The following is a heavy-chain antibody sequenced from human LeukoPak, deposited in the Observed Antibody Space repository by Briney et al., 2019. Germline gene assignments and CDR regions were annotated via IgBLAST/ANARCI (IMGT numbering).Heavy chain of an antibody. CDR2: IYPGDSDT. Sequence: GESLKISCKGSGYSFTSYWIGWVRQMPGKGLEWMGIIYPGDSDTRYSPSFQGQVTISADKSISTAYLQWSSLEASDTAMYYCARGYCSGGRCSDFDYWGQGTLVTVSS. J-gene: IGHJ4*02. CDR3: ARGYCSGGRCSDFDY. D-gene: IGHD2-15*01. V-gene: IGHV5-51*01. CDR1: GYSFTSYW.